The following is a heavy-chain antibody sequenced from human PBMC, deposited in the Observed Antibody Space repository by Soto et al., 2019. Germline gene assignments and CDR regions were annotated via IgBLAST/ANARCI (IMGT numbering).Heavy chain of an antibody. J-gene: IGHJ4*02. D-gene: IGHD1-26*01. CDR2: MNPNSGTT. CDR3: AREISGSYRFDY. Sequence: QVQLVQAGAEVKKPGASVKVSCKASGYTFTSYDINWVRQATGQGLEWMGWMNPNSGTTGYAQKFQGRVTMTRNTSIPTAYMELSSLRSEDTAVYYCAREISGSYRFDYWGQGTLVTVSS. CDR1: GYTFTSYD. V-gene: IGHV1-8*01.